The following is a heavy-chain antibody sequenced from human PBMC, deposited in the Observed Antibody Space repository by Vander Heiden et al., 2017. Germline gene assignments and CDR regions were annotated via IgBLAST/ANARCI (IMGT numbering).Heavy chain of an antibody. D-gene: IGHD2-2*01. J-gene: IGHJ5*02. V-gene: IGHV3-23*01. Sequence: EVQLLESGGGLVQPGGSLRLSCAASGLTFSNYAMSWVRQAPGKGLEWVSAISDSAGTTYYADSVKGRFTISRDNSKNTLYLQVNSLRAEDTAVYYCAKEAQLAGRPFDPWGQGTLVTVSS. CDR1: GLTFSNYA. CDR2: ISDSAGTT. CDR3: AKEAQLAGRPFDP.